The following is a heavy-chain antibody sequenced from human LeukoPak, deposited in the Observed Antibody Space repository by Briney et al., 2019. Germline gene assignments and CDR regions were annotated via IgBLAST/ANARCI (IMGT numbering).Heavy chain of an antibody. CDR2: IWFDGSNK. CDR3: ARGFWSGYYTDY. J-gene: IGHJ4*02. CDR1: GFTFSSYG. V-gene: IGHV3-33*01. Sequence: GSLRLSCAASGFTFSSYGMHWVRQAPGKGLEWVAIIWFDGSNKYYADSVKGRFTTSRDNSKNTLYLQMNSLRADDTAVYYCARGFWSGYYTDYWGQGTLVTVSS. D-gene: IGHD3-3*01.